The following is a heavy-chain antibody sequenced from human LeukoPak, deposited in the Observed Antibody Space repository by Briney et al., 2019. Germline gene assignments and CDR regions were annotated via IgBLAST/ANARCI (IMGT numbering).Heavy chain of an antibody. CDR3: ASDFGAY. D-gene: IGHD3-16*01. Sequence: PGGSLRLSCAASGFTFSSYSMNWVRQAPGKGLEWVSYISSSSSTIYYADSVKGRFTISRDNAKNSLYLQMNSLRAEDTAVYYCASDFGAYWGQGTLVTVSS. J-gene: IGHJ4*02. CDR2: ISSSSSTI. CDR1: GFTFSSYS. V-gene: IGHV3-48*04.